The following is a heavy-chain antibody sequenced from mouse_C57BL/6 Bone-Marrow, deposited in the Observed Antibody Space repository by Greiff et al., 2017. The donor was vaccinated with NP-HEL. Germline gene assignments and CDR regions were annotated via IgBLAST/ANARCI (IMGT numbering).Heavy chain of an antibody. V-gene: IGHV2-2*01. CDR2: IWSGGST. D-gene: IGHD2-5*01. Sequence: VKLVESGPGLVQPSQSLSITCTVSGFSLTSYGVHWVRQSPGKGLEWLGVIWSGGSTDYNAAFISRLSISKDNSKSQVFFKMNSLQADDTAIYYCARNNDYSNWFAYWGQGTLVTVSA. CDR1: GFSLTSYG. CDR3: ARNNDYSNWFAY. J-gene: IGHJ3*01.